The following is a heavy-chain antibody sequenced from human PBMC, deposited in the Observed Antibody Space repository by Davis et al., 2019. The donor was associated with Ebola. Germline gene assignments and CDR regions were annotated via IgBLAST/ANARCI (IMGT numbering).Heavy chain of an antibody. CDR3: ARARLRAAAANWFDP. Sequence: GESLKISCAASGFTFSSYAMHWVRQAPGKGLEWVAVISYDGSNKYYADSVKGRFTISSDNSKNTLYLQMNSLRAEDTAVYYCARARLRAAAANWFDPWGQGTLVTVSS. D-gene: IGHD6-13*01. CDR2: ISYDGSNK. J-gene: IGHJ5*02. CDR1: GFTFSSYA. V-gene: IGHV3-30*04.